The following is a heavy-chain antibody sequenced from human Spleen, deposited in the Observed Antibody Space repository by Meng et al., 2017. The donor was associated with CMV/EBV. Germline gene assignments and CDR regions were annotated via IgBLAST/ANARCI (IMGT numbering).Heavy chain of an antibody. D-gene: IGHD3-3*01. J-gene: IGHJ6*02. CDR2: ISGTVDTT. Sequence: GESLKNSCAASGFTFSSYAMSWVRQAPGKGLEWVSAISGTVDTTYYADSVKGRFTISRDNSKDTLYLQMNSLRAEDMAVYYCAKDFWSGYYISNYYGMDVWGQGTTVTVSS. CDR3: AKDFWSGYYISNYYGMDV. V-gene: IGHV3-23*01. CDR1: GFTFSSYA.